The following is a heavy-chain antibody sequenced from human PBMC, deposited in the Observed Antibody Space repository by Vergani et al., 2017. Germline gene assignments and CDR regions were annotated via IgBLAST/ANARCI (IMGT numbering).Heavy chain of an antibody. CDR1: GFTFSDHY. CDR3: XRGHGDYAVNYYYYGMDV. CDR2: TRNKANSYTT. D-gene: IGHD4-17*01. J-gene: IGHJ6*02. V-gene: IGHV3-72*01. Sequence: EVQLVESGGGLVQPGGSLRLSCAASGFTFSDHYMDWVRQAPGKGLEWVGRTRNKANSYTTEYAAAVKGRFTISRDDSKNSLYLQMNSLRAEDTAVYYCXRGHGDYAVNYYYYGMDVWGQGTTVTVSS.